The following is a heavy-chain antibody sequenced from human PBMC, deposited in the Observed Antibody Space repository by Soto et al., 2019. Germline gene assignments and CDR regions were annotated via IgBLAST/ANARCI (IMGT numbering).Heavy chain of an antibody. V-gene: IGHV1-24*01. Sequence: AAVKDSCQVSGYTLTELSMHWVLQAPGKGLEGMGGFDPEEGETIYAQKFQGRVTMTEDTSTDIAYMELSSLRSEDTAVYYCATVGYGDYVAHFDYWGQGTLVTVSS. J-gene: IGHJ4*02. CDR2: FDPEEGET. CDR3: ATVGYGDYVAHFDY. D-gene: IGHD4-17*01. CDR1: GYTLTELS.